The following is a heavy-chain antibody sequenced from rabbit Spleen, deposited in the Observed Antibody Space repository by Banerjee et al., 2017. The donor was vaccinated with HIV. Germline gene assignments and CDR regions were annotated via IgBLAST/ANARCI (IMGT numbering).Heavy chain of an antibody. V-gene: IGHV1S45*01. Sequence: QEQLVESGGGLVKPEGSLTLTCTASSVSFSISSYMCWVRQAPGKGLEWIACINTVTGKSVYASWAKGRFIMSRTSSTTVTLQMTSLTVADTATYFCARYSSDYFGRGGASNLWGPGTLVTVS. CDR3: ARYSSDYFGRGGASNL. J-gene: IGHJ4*01. CDR2: INTVTGKS. CDR1: SVSFSISSY. D-gene: IGHD1-1*01.